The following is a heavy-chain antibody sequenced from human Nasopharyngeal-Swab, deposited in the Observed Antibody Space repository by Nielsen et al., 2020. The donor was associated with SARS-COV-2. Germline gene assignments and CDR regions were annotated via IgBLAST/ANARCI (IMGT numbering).Heavy chain of an antibody. J-gene: IGHJ4*02. CDR2: ISSNGGST. V-gene: IGHV3-64*04. CDR3: ARDPGIAAAGTDYFDY. D-gene: IGHD6-13*01. Sequence: WIRQPPGKGLEYVSAISSNGGSTYYADSVKGRFTISRDNSKNTLYLQMNSLRAEDTAVYYCARDPGIAAAGTDYFDYWGQGTLVTVSS.